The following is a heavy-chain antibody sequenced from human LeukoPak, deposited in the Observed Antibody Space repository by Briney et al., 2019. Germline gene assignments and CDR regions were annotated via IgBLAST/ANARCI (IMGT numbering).Heavy chain of an antibody. CDR1: GFTFSSHW. CDR2: INTDGSKT. D-gene: IGHD5-24*01. Sequence: GGSLRLSCAASGFTFSSHWMQWVRQAPGKGLMWVSRINTDGSKTNYADSVKGRFTISTDNAKQTLYLQMNSLRAEDTAVYYCARDQGWDYFDYWGQGTLVTVSS. V-gene: IGHV3-74*01. CDR3: ARDQGWDYFDY. J-gene: IGHJ4*02.